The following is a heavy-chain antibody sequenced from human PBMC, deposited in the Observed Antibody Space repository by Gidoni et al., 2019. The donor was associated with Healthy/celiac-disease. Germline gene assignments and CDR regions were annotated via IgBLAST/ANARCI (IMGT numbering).Heavy chain of an antibody. D-gene: IGHD4-17*01. CDR1: GFTFSSYR. Sequence: EVQLVESGGGLVQPGGSLRLSCAASGFTFSSYRMTWVRQAPGKGLEWVSYISSSSSTIYYADSVKGRLTISRDNAKNSLYLQMNSLRAEDTAGYYCARVVGRRMTTVTRPYYGMDVWGQGTTVTVSS. V-gene: IGHV3-48*01. J-gene: IGHJ6*02. CDR2: ISSSSSTI. CDR3: ARVVGRRMTTVTRPYYGMDV.